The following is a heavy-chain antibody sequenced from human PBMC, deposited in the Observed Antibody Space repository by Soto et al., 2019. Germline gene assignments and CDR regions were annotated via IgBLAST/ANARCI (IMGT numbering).Heavy chain of an antibody. CDR2: MYGSDDE. CDR1: GFSLSSSGVS. V-gene: IGHV2-5*01. J-gene: IGHJ4*03. Sequence: SGPTLVNPTQTLTLTCTFSGFSLSSSGVSVGWIRQPPGKALEWLALMYGSDDERYNPSLKRRLSITKDTSKNQVVLTMTNMDPVDTATYYCAHRRPPDILVVPAALGYFDYWGPGTLVTVSS. CDR3: AHRRPPDILVVPAALGYFDY. D-gene: IGHD2-2*01.